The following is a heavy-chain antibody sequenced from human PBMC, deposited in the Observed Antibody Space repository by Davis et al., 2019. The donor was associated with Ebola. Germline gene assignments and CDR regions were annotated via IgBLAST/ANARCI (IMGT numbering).Heavy chain of an antibody. CDR3: ANQRYGAFDY. CDR2: IYYSGST. Sequence: PSETLSLTCTVSGGSISSHYWSWIRQPPGKGLEWIGYIYYSGSTNYNPSLKSRVTISVDTSKNQFSLKLSSVTAADTAVYYCANQRYGAFDYWGQGTLVTVSS. CDR1: GGSISSHY. J-gene: IGHJ4*02. V-gene: IGHV4-59*11. D-gene: IGHD4/OR15-4a*01.